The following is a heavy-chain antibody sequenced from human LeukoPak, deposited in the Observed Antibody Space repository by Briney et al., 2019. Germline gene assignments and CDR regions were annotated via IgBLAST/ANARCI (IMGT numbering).Heavy chain of an antibody. V-gene: IGHV3-74*01. CDR2: INSDRSST. CDR1: GFTFSSHW. D-gene: IGHD2-15*01. CDR3: ARDKRYCSSGRCWGVQFGP. Sequence: GGSLRLSCAASGFTFSSHWMHWVRQAPGKGLVWVSRINSDRSSTSYADSVQGRFTISRDNAKNTLYLQMDSLRAEDTALYYCARDKRYCSSGRCWGVQFGPWGQGTLVTVSS. J-gene: IGHJ5*02.